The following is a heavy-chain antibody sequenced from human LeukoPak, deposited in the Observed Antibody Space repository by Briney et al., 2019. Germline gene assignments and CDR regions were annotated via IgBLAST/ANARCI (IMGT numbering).Heavy chain of an antibody. Sequence: SETLSLTCTVSGGSISSYYWSWIRQPPGKGLEWIGYIYYSGSTNYNPSLKSRVTISVDTSKKQFSLKLSSVTAADTAVYYCARLGYCSGGSCYGMDVWGQGTTVTVSS. CDR2: IYYSGST. CDR1: GGSISSYY. J-gene: IGHJ6*02. CDR3: ARLGYCSGGSCYGMDV. V-gene: IGHV4-59*08. D-gene: IGHD2-15*01.